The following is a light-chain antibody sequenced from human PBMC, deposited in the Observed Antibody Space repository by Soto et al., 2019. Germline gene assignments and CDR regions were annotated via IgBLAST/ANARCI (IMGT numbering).Light chain of an antibody. CDR1: SSDIGNYHL. V-gene: IGLV2-23*02. J-gene: IGLJ1*01. CDR3: CSYAGSTRGYV. CDR2: EVS. Sequence: QSALTQPASVSGSPGQSITISCTGTSSDIGNYHLVSWYQHHPGKAPKLIIYEVSKWPSGVSDRFSGSKSGYTASLTISGLQAEDEADYFCCSYAGSTRGYVLGTGTKVTVL.